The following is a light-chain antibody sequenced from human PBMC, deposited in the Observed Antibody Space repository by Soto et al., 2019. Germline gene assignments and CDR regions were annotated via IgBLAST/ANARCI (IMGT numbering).Light chain of an antibody. Sequence: EIVMTQSPATLSVSPGERATLSCRASQSLSSNLAWYQQKPGQAPRLLIYGASTRATDIPARFSGSGSGTAFTLTISSLQSEDSAVYYCQQYHHWRTFGQGTKVEIK. CDR1: QSLSSN. CDR2: GAS. V-gene: IGKV3-15*01. CDR3: QQYHHWRT. J-gene: IGKJ1*01.